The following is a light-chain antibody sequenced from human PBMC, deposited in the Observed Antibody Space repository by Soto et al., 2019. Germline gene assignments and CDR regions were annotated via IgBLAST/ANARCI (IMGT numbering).Light chain of an antibody. Sequence: IVMTQSPATLSVSPGERAILSCRASQSISTDLAWYQQKPGQAPRLLIYGASTRATGISDRFSGGGSGTEFILIISSLQSEDFAVYYCQQYHNRWTFGQGTKVEVK. CDR2: GAS. CDR3: QQYHNRWT. V-gene: IGKV3-15*01. CDR1: QSISTD. J-gene: IGKJ1*01.